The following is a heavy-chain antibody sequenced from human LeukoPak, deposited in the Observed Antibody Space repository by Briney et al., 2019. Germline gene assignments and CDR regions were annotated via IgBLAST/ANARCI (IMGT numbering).Heavy chain of an antibody. J-gene: IGHJ4*02. CDR1: GFTVSNNH. D-gene: IGHD4-23*01. V-gene: IGHV3-66*01. CDR3: YGGNSF. CDR2: IYNDGST. Sequence: PGGSLRLSCVVSGFTVSNNHMSWVRQAPGKGLEWVSVIYNDGSTYYVDSVKASFTISRDNSKNTLYLQMNTLRAEDTADCVGYGGNSFWGQGTLVTVSS.